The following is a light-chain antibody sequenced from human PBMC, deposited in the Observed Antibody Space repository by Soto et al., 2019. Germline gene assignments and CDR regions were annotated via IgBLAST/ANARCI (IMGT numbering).Light chain of an antibody. CDR2: DNN. CDR1: TSNIGNNY. Sequence: QSVMTQPPSVSAAPGQKVTISCSGSTSNIGNNYVSWYQQLPGTAPKLLIYDNNKRPSGIPDRFSGSKSGTSATLGITGLQTGDEADYYCGTWDSSLSGVFGGGTQLT. J-gene: IGLJ2*01. CDR3: GTWDSSLSGV. V-gene: IGLV1-51*01.